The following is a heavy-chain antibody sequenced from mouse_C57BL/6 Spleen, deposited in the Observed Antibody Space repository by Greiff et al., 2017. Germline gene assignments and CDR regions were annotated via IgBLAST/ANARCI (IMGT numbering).Heavy chain of an antibody. J-gene: IGHJ2*01. Sequence: QVQLKESGAELVKPGASVKLSCKASGYTFTEYTIHWVKQRSGQGLEWIGWFYPGSGSIKYNEKFKDKATLTADKSSSTVYMELSRLTSEDSAVYFCARHEDDGRGGYYFDYWGQGTTLTVSS. D-gene: IGHD2-3*01. CDR1: GYTFTEYT. V-gene: IGHV1-62-2*01. CDR3: ARHEDDGRGGYYFDY. CDR2: FYPGSGSI.